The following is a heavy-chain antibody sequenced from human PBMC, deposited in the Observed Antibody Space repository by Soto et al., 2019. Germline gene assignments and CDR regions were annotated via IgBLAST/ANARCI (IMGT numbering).Heavy chain of an antibody. J-gene: IGHJ6*03. CDR3: TTLYGSGSYYTGLVYYYYYMDV. CDR2: IKSKTDGGTT. D-gene: IGHD3-10*01. V-gene: IGHV3-15*01. Sequence: GGSLRLSCAASGFTFSNAWMSWVRQAPGKGLEWVGRIKSKTDGGTTDYAAPVKGRFTISRDDSKNTLYLQMNSLKTEDTAVYYCTTLYGSGSYYTGLVYYYYYMDVWGKGTTVTVSS. CDR1: GFTFSNAW.